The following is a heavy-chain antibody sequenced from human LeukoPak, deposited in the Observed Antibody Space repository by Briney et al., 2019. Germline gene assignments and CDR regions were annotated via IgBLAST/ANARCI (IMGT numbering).Heavy chain of an antibody. CDR2: INPNSGGT. CDR1: GYTLTELS. Sequence: GASVKVSCKVSGYTLTELSMHWVRQAPGQGLEWMGWINPNSGGTNYAQKFQGRVTMTRDTSISTAYMELSRLRSDDTAVYYCATPESGYSSGWFDYWGQGTLVTVSS. D-gene: IGHD6-19*01. CDR3: ATPESGYSSGWFDY. J-gene: IGHJ4*02. V-gene: IGHV1-2*02.